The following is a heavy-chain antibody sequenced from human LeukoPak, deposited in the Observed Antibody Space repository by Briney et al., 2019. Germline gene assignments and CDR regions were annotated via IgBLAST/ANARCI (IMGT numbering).Heavy chain of an antibody. J-gene: IGHJ6*02. Sequence: ASVKVSCKPSGDTFTSYALSWVRQAPGPGREWMGRIIPIFDIANYTQNFQGRVTLTAHKSTRTAYMQLSSLRPEDTAVYYCASAQHCSSTSCYLGYYYYGMDVWAQGTTVTVSS. CDR2: IIPIFDIA. CDR3: ASAQHCSSTSCYLGYYYYGMDV. CDR1: GDTFTSYA. V-gene: IGHV1-69*04. D-gene: IGHD2-2*01.